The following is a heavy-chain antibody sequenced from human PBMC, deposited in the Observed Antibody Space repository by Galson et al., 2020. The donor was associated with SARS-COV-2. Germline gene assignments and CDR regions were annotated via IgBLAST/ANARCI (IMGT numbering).Heavy chain of an antibody. CDR2: VSHDGGNK. D-gene: IGHD2-2*01. J-gene: IGHJ3*01. CDR1: EFAFSSYA. Sequence: GGSLRLSCAASEFAFSSYAMNWVRQVAGKGLEWVAVVSHDGGNKYYADSVKGRFTVSRDNSRNTLYLEMTSLRPEDTAIYFCAYCSSSRCYPYAFDVWGQGTRVTVSS. V-gene: IGHV3-30-3*01. CDR3: AYCSSSRCYPYAFDV.